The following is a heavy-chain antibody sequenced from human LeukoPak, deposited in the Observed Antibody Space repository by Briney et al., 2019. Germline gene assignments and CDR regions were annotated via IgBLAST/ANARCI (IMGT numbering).Heavy chain of an antibody. CDR3: TVGAHDY. Sequence: PGESLRLSCTASGFTFGDYAMNWVRQAPGKGLEWVGFIRSKPSGGTTDYAASVKGRFTISKDDSKSIAYLQMNSLKTEDTAVYYCTVGAHDYWGQGTLVTVSS. D-gene: IGHD3-16*01. CDR1: GFTFGDYA. CDR2: IRSKPSGGTT. J-gene: IGHJ4*02. V-gene: IGHV3-49*04.